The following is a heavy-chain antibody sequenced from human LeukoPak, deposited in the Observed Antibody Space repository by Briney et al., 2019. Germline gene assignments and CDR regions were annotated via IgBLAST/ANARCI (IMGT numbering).Heavy chain of an antibody. CDR3: ARVGSTVAAGTPDY. CDR2: ITTTSSTI. Sequence: GGSLRLSCAASGFTFSSYSMNWVRQAPGKGLEWVSYITTTSSTIYYADSVKGRFTVSRDNAKNSLYLQMNSLRDEDTAVYYCARVGSTVAAGTPDYWGQGTLVTVSS. V-gene: IGHV3-48*02. D-gene: IGHD6-13*01. CDR1: GFTFSSYS. J-gene: IGHJ4*02.